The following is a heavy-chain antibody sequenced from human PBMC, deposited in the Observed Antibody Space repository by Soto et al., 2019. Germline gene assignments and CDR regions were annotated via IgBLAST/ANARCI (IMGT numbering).Heavy chain of an antibody. D-gene: IGHD3-22*01. CDR3: ARDHYDSSGYYHVDY. CDR1: GGSISSGSYY. V-gene: IGHV4-31*03. Sequence: SETLSLTCTVCGGSISSGSYYWSWIRQHPEKGLEWIGYVYYSGTTYYNPSLKSRVTIPVDTSNNQFSLRLSSATAADTAVYYCARDHYDSSGYYHVDYWGQGTLVTVSS. CDR2: VYYSGTT. J-gene: IGHJ4*02.